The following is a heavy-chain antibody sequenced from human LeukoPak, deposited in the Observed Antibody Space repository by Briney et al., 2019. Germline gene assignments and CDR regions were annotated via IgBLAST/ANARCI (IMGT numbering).Heavy chain of an antibody. V-gene: IGHV1-69*04. D-gene: IGHD5-18*01. CDR3: AREDTAMVTGYFDY. CDR2: IIPILGIA. J-gene: IGHJ4*02. CDR1: GGTFSSYA. Sequence: SVTVSCKASGGTFSSYAISWVRQAPGXXXXXMGRIIPILGIANYAQKFQGRVTITADKSTSTAYMELSSLRSEDTAVYYCAREDTAMVTGYFDYWGQGTLVTVSS.